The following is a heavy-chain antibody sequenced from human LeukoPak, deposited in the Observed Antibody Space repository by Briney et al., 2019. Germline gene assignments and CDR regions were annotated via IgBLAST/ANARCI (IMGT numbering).Heavy chain of an antibody. Sequence: GGSLKLSCAASGFTFSNYWMTWVRQAPGKGLEWVANIKHDGSEDYYLDSVKGRFTISRDNAKSSMWLQMNSLRAEDTAVYYCAREEALVEAFDIWGQGTMVTVSS. CDR2: IKHDGSED. CDR3: AREEALVEAFDI. V-gene: IGHV3-7*01. J-gene: IGHJ3*02. CDR1: GFTFSNYW.